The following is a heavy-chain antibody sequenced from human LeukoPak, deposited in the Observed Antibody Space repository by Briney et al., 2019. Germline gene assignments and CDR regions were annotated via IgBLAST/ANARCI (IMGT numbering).Heavy chain of an antibody. V-gene: IGHV1-24*01. Sequence: ASVKVSCKVSGYTLTELSMHWVRQAPGKGLEWMGGFDPEDGETIYAQKFQGRVTMTEDTSTDTAYMELSSLRSEDTAVYYCARDYWLGINYYYGMDVWGQGTTVTVSS. J-gene: IGHJ6*02. CDR1: GYTLTELS. CDR2: FDPEDGET. D-gene: IGHD6-19*01. CDR3: ARDYWLGINYYYGMDV.